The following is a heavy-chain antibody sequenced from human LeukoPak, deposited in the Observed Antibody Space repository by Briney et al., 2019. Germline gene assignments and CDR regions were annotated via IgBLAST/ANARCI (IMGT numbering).Heavy chain of an antibody. D-gene: IGHD5-18*01. CDR1: GFTFSSYA. V-gene: IGHV3-23*01. Sequence: GGSLRLSCAASGFTFSSYAMSWARQAPGKGLEWVSAISGSGGSTYYADSVKGRFTISRDNSKNTLYLQMNSLRAEDTAVYYCAKDPLGYSYGYGYYFDYWGQGTLVTVSS. CDR3: AKDPLGYSYGYGYYFDY. CDR2: ISGSGGST. J-gene: IGHJ4*02.